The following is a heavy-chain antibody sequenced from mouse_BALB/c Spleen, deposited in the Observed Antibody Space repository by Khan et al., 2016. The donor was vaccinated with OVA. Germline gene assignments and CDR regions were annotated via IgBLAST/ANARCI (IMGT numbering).Heavy chain of an antibody. Sequence: EVELVESGGVLVEPGGSLKLSCAASGFTFSSFVMSWVRQTPEKRLEWVATISSAATYTYYPDSVQGRFTISRDNAKNTLYLQMNSLRSDDTAIYSCVNGNDGWVGYWGQGTMVTVST. CDR3: VNGNDGWVGY. CDR1: GFTFSSFV. CDR2: ISSAATYT. D-gene: IGHD1-1*01. V-gene: IGHV5-9-1*01. J-gene: IGHJ3*01.